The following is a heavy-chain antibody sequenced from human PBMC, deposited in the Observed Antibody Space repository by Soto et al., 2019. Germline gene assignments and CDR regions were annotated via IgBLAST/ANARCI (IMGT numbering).Heavy chain of an antibody. CDR2: IIPILGIA. Sequence: QVQLVQSGAEVKKPGSSVKVSCKASGGTFSSYTISWVRQAPGQGLEWMGRIIPILGIANYAQKFQGRVTITADISTSTAYMELSSLRSEDTAVYYCARADSLHVAMYVWGQGTTVTVSS. J-gene: IGHJ6*02. CDR1: GGTFSSYT. CDR3: ARADSLHVAMYV. V-gene: IGHV1-69*02. D-gene: IGHD2-15*01.